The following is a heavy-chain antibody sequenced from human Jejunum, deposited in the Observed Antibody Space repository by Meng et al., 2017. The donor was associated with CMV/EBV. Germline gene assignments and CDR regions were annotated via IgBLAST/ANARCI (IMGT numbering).Heavy chain of an antibody. CDR1: GFIFSSYG. J-gene: IGHJ4*02. D-gene: IGHD4-23*01. V-gene: IGHV3-21*01. Sequence: AASGFIFSSYGMHWVRQAPGKGLEWVSSISISSYTYYADSVKGRFTISRDNAKNSLYLQMNSLRAEDTAVYYCARVVKGGNYLEYWGQGTLVTVSS. CDR2: ISISSYT. CDR3: ARVVKGGNYLEY.